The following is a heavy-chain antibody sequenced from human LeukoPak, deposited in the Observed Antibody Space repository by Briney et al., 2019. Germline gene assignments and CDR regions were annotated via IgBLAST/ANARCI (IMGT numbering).Heavy chain of an antibody. V-gene: IGHV3-7*01. CDR2: IKEDGSAK. J-gene: IGHJ6*03. Sequence: PGGSLRLSCAASGFIFRNSWMSWVRQAPGKGLEWVANIKEDGSAKNYVDSVKGRFTIPRDNAKNSLYLQMNSLRAEDTAVYYCARELGGYSYGYYYYYMDVWGKGTTVTVSS. CDR3: ARELGGYSYGYYYYYMDV. CDR1: GFIFRNSW. D-gene: IGHD5-18*01.